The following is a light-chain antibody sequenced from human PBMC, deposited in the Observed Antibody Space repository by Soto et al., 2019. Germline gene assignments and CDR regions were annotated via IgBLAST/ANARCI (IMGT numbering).Light chain of an antibody. CDR1: SSDVGGYNY. V-gene: IGLV2-14*01. J-gene: IGLJ1*01. CDR2: EVS. Sequence: QSVLTQPASVSGSPGQSITISCTGTSSDVGGYNYVSWYQQHPGKAPKLMIYEVSNRPSGVSNRFSGSKSGNTASLTISGLQAEDEADYYCSSYTTSGAYVFGTGTKGHRP. CDR3: SSYTTSGAYV.